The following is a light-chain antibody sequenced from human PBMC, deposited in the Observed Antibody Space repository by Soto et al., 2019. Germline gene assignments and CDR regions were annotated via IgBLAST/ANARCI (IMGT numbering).Light chain of an antibody. J-gene: IGKJ3*01. CDR2: DTS. V-gene: IGKV3-11*01. CDR3: QHRSNWPPFT. CDR1: QSVSSY. Sequence: EIVLTQSPATLSLSPGERATLSCRASQSVSSYLAWYQQKPGQAPRLLIYDTSNRATGIPARFSGSGSGTDFTLTISRLEPEDFAGYYCQHRSNWPPFTFGPGTKVDIK.